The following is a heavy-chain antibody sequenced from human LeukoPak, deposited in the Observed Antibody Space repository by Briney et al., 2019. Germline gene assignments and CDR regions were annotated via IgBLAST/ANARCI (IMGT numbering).Heavy chain of an antibody. CDR2: IGGRGDRT. CDR3: AKDPSPLYELWSGYK. Sequence: GGSLTLSCATSGFTFPGHTMTWLRQAPGKGLEWVSIIGGRGDRTYYADYVGGRFTISRDNSKNILYLQMNSLRAEDTAVYYCAKDPSPLYELWSGYKWSQGSLVTVSS. J-gene: IGHJ4*02. CDR1: GFTFPGHT. D-gene: IGHD3-3*01. V-gene: IGHV3-23*01.